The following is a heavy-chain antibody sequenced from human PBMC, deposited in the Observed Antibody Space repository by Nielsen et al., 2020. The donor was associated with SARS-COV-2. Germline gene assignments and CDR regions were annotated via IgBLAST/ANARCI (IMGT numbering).Heavy chain of an antibody. J-gene: IGHJ4*02. V-gene: IGHV4-59*01. CDR1: GGSMSIYY. CDR3: ARGGYTIYDFDY. D-gene: IGHD5-24*01. Sequence: SETLSLTCTVSGGSMSIYYWSWIRQTPGKGLEWIGYINDNGNTNYNPSLKSRATISIGTSKNQFSLKLSSVTAADTAIYYCARGGYTIYDFDYWGQGTLVTVSS. CDR2: INDNGNT.